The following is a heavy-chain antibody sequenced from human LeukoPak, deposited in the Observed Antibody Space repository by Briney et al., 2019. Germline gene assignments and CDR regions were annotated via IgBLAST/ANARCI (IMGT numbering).Heavy chain of an antibody. D-gene: IGHD3-22*01. Sequence: ASVNVSCKASGYTFTNYYMHWVRQPPGQGLEGMGIINHSGGSTSYAQKFQGRVTMTRDMSTSTVYMELSSLRSDDTAVNYCASASSGYYRGFDYWGQGTLVTVSS. CDR1: GYTFTNYY. CDR2: INHSGGST. J-gene: IGHJ4*02. CDR3: ASASSGYYRGFDY. V-gene: IGHV1-46*01.